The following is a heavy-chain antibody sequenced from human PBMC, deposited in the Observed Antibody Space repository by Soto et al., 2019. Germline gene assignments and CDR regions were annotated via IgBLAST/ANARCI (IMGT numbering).Heavy chain of an antibody. V-gene: IGHV3-21*01. CDR3: ARDTNYYDSSGYYYDY. J-gene: IGHJ4*02. Sequence: EVQLVESGGGLVKPGGSLRLSCAASGFTFSSYSMNWVRQAPGKGLEWVSSISSSSSYIYYADSVKGRFTISRDNAKNSLYLQMNSLRAEDTAVYYCARDTNYYDSSGYYYDYWGQGTLVTVS. CDR1: GFTFSSYS. D-gene: IGHD3-22*01. CDR2: ISSSSSYI.